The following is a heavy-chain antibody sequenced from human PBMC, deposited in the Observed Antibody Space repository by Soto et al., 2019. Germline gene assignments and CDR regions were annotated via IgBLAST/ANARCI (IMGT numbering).Heavy chain of an antibody. D-gene: IGHD6-6*01. J-gene: IGHJ6*02. CDR3: AKGSSSVYYYYYGMDV. CDR2: ISFDGSNK. CDR1: GFNFKSYG. Sequence: QVQLVESGGGVVQPGRSLRLSCAASGFNFKSYGMHWVRHAPGKGLEWVAVISFDGSNKYYADSVKGRFTISRDNSKNTLYLQMNSMRPEDTAVYYCAKGSSSVYYYYYGMDVWGQGTTVTVSS. V-gene: IGHV3-30*18.